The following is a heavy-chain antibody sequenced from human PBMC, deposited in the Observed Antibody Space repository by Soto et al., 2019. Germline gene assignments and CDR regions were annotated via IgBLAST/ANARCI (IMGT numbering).Heavy chain of an antibody. CDR1: GGSISDNNW. CDR2: IYHRATT. J-gene: IGHJ4*02. CDR3: AIHIGVAGTRGFDY. D-gene: IGHD6-19*01. Sequence: QVQLQESGPGLVKPSGTLSLTCAVSGGSISDNNWWSWVRQPPGKGLEWIGEIYHRATTNYNPPPKSRANISMDKSKNPISMVLNSVTAAASAVNYCAIHIGVAGTRGFDYWGQGTLVTVSS. V-gene: IGHV4-4*02.